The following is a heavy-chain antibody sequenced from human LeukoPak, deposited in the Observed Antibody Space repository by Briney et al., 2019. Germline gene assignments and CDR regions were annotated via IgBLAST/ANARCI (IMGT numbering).Heavy chain of an antibody. V-gene: IGHV3-66*02. CDR3: ARVAAMALFDY. CDR2: ICSGGST. J-gene: IGHJ4*02. Sequence: PGGSLRLSCAASGFTVSSNYMSWVRQAPGQGLEWVSVICSGGSTYYADSVMGRSTISRDNYKSTLYLQMNSLRAEDTAVYYCARVAAMALFDYWGQGTLVTVSS. CDR1: GFTVSSNY. D-gene: IGHD5-18*01.